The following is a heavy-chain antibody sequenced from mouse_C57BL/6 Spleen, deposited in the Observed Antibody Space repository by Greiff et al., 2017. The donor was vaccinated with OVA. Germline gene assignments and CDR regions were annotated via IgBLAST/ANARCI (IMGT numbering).Heavy chain of an antibody. Sequence: EVKLEESVAELVRPGASVKLSCTASGFNIKNTYMHWVKQRPEQGLEWIGRIDPANGNTKYAPKFQGKATLTADTSSNTAYLQLSSLTSEDTAIYYCARSVLITTVVAPFAYWGQGTLVTVSA. J-gene: IGHJ3*01. CDR1: GFNIKNTY. D-gene: IGHD1-1*01. CDR2: IDPANGNT. CDR3: ARSVLITTVVAPFAY. V-gene: IGHV14-3*01.